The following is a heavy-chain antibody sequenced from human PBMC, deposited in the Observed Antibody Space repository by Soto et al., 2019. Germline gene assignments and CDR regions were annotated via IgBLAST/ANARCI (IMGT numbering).Heavy chain of an antibody. CDR2: IDPSDSYT. V-gene: IGHV5-10-1*01. CDR3: ARQLSSVATAPGFDP. J-gene: IGHJ5*02. Sequence: GESLKISCKGSGYSFATYWIGWVRQMPGKGLEWMGRIDPSDSYTNYSPSFQGHVTISADKSISTAYLQWSSLKASDTAMYYCARQLSSVATAPGFDPWGQGTLVTVSS. D-gene: IGHD5-12*01. CDR1: GYSFATYW.